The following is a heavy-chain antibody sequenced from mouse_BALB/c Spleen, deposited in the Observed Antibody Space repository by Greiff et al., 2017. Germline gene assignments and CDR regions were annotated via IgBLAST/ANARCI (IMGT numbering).Heavy chain of an antibody. CDR3: TSRLVDY. J-gene: IGHJ2*01. CDR1: GFTFSSYT. V-gene: IGHV5-6-4*01. CDR2: ISSGGSYT. D-gene: IGHD4-1*01. Sequence: EVQGVESGGGLVKPGGSLKLSCAASGFTFSSYTMSWVRQTPEKRLEWVATISSGGSYTYYPDSVKGRFTISRDNAMNTLYLQMSSLKSEDTAMYYCTSRLVDYWGQGTTLTVSS.